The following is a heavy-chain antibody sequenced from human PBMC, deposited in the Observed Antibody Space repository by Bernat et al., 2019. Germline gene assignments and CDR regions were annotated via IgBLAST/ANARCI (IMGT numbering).Heavy chain of an antibody. V-gene: IGHV4-39*01. D-gene: IGHD2-2*01. J-gene: IGHJ4*02. Sequence: LQLQESGPGLVKPSETLSLTCTVSNDSISTRNYYWAWIRQPPGKGLEWFGSIFYTGSAHYNPSLKSRVTISVGTSKNQFSLKLNSVAAADTAVYYCAGHHQRAFNRPEYFDAWGQGTLLTVSS. CDR1: NDSISTRNYY. CDR3: AGHHQRAFNRPEYFDA. CDR2: IFYTGSA.